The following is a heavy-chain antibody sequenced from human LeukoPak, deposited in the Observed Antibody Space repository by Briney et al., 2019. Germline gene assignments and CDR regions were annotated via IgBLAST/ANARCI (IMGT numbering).Heavy chain of an antibody. CDR3: AKVLEQDYYYYRDF. D-gene: IGHD1/OR15-1a*01. Sequence: GGSLRLSCAASGFTFSSYAMSWVRQAPGKGLEWVSAISGSGGSTYYADSVKGRFTISRDNSKNTLYLQMNSLRAEDTAVYYFAKVLEQDYYYYRDFWGKGPRSPSP. CDR2: ISGSGGST. J-gene: IGHJ6*03. CDR1: GFTFSSYA. V-gene: IGHV3-23*01.